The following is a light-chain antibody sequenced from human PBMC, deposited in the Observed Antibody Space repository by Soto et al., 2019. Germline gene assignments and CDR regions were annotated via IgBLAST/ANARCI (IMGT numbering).Light chain of an antibody. CDR2: GAS. Sequence: EIVLTQSPGTLSLSPGERATLSCRASQSVGSDHLAWYQQKPGQAPRLLLYGASNRASGIPDRFSGSGSGTDFTLTISRLEPEDFAVYSCQQYGSSPYTLGQGTKLEI. V-gene: IGKV3-20*01. CDR1: QSVGSDH. J-gene: IGKJ2*01. CDR3: QQYGSSPYT.